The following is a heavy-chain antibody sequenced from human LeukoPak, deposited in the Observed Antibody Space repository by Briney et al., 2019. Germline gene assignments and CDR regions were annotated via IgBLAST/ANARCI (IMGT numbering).Heavy chain of an antibody. CDR1: GFTFSTYA. J-gene: IGHJ4*02. V-gene: IGHV3-23*01. Sequence: GGSLRLSCAASGFTFSTYAMSWVRQAPGKGLEWVSAISGSGGSTNYADSVKGRVTVSRDNSKNTLYLQMNSLRAEDTAVYYCAKDRSGYYFDYWGQGTLVTVSS. CDR2: ISGSGGST. D-gene: IGHD3-3*01. CDR3: AKDRSGYYFDY.